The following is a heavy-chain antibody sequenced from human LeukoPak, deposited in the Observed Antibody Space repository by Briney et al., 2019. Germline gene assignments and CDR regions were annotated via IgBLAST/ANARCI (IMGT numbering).Heavy chain of an antibody. CDR3: AKDREEWLRPADFDY. CDR2: ISSSSSYI. D-gene: IGHD5-12*01. CDR1: GFTFSSYS. V-gene: IGHV3-21*04. J-gene: IGHJ4*02. Sequence: PGGSLRLSRAASGFTFSSYSMNWVRQAPGKGLEWVSSISSSSSYIYYADSVKGRFTISRDNAKNSLYLQMNSLRAEDTAVYYCAKDREEWLRPADFDYWGQGALVTVSS.